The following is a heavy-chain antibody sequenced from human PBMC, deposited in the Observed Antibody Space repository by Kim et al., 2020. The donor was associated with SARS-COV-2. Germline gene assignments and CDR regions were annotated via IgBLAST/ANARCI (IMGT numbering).Heavy chain of an antibody. CDR1: GFSVSSTY. D-gene: IGHD5-12*01. J-gene: IGHJ4*02. V-gene: IGHV3-53*01. CDR2: IYSGGST. CDR3: ARGVDIWNFFDS. Sequence: GGSMRLSCAASGFSVSSTYMSWVRQAPGKGLEWVSVIYSGGSTYYADSVRGRFIDSRDNSKNTLYLQMNSLRAEDTAVYYCARGVDIWNFFDSWGQGILVTVSS.